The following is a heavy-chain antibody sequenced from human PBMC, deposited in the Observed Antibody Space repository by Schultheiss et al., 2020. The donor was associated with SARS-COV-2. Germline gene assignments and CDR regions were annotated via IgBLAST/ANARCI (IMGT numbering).Heavy chain of an antibody. V-gene: IGHV4-59*12. CDR1: GGSISSYY. CDR3: ARDPGSSGWGNGRFDP. D-gene: IGHD6-19*01. CDR2: IYYSGST. J-gene: IGHJ5*02. Sequence: SETLSLTCTVSGGSISSYYWGWIRQPPGKGLEWIGYIYYSGSTNYNPSLKSRVTISVDTSKNQFSLKLSSVTAADTAVYYCARDPGSSGWGNGRFDPWGQGALVTVSS.